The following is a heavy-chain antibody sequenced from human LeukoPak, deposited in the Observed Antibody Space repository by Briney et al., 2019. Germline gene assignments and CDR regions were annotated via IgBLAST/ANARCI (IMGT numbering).Heavy chain of an antibody. D-gene: IGHD3-3*01. CDR1: GGSISSSSYY. V-gene: IGHV4-39*01. CDR3: ARLSIFGVVIPGDAFDI. Sequence: SETLSLTCTVSGGSISSSSYYWGWMRQPPGKGLEGIGSIYYSGSTYYNPSLTSRVTISVDTSKSQFSLKLSSVTAADTAVYYCARLSIFGVVIPGDAFDIWGQGTMVTVSS. J-gene: IGHJ3*02. CDR2: IYYSGST.